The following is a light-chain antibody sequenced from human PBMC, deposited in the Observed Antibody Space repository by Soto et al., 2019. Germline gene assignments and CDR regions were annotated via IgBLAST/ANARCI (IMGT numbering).Light chain of an antibody. V-gene: IGKV3-20*01. CDR2: GAS. J-gene: IGKJ4*01. CDR3: QQYGSSPLT. Sequence: EVVLTQSPGTLSLSRVERATLSCMASQSVSSSYLAWYQQKPGQAPRLLIYGASSRATGIPDRFSGSGSGTDFTLTISRLEPEDFAVYYCQQYGSSPLTFGGGTKVDIK. CDR1: QSVSSSY.